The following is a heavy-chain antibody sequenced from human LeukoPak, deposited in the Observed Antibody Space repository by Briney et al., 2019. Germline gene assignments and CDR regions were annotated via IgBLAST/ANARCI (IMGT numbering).Heavy chain of an antibody. D-gene: IGHD3-9*01. J-gene: IGHJ4*02. V-gene: IGHV1-8*03. Sequence: ASVKVSCKASGYTFTSYDINWVRQATGQGLEWMGWMNPNSGNTGYAQKFQGRVTITADKSTSTAYMELSSLRSEDTAVYYCARDDPPLILTGYPVYWGQGTLVTVSS. CDR3: ARDDPPLILTGYPVY. CDR2: MNPNSGNT. CDR1: GYTFTSYD.